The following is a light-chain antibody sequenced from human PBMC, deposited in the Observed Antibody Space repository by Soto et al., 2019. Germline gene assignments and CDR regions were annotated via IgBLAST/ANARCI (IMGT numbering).Light chain of an antibody. Sequence: MMMTQAPASRSVSPVGRATLXCRXSQSVSSNLAWYQQKPGQAPRLLIYDASNRAAGIPARFSGSGSGTDFTLTISSLEPEDFAIYYCQQRQYWPPITFGQGTRLEIK. CDR1: QSVSSN. J-gene: IGKJ5*01. V-gene: IGKV3-11*01. CDR2: DAS. CDR3: QQRQYWPPIT.